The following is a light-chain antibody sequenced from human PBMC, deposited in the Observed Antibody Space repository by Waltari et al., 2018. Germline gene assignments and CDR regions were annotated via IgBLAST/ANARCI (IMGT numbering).Light chain of an antibody. CDR1: QGISSY. CDR3: QQLNSFPYT. V-gene: IGKV1-9*01. CDR2: AGS. J-gene: IGKJ2*01. Sequence: DIQLTQSPSFLSASVGDRVTITCRASQGISSYLAWYQQQPGEAPKLLISAGSTLQSGVPSRFNGSESGTEFTLTISSLQPEDFATYYCQQLNSFPYTFGQGTKLDIK.